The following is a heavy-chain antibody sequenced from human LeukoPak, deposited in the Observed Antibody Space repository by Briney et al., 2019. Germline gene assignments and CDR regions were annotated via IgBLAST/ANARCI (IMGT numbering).Heavy chain of an antibody. CDR1: GFGISTYS. D-gene: IGHD6-6*01. CDR3: ARDRYDSSVGGMDV. V-gene: IGHV3-21*06. Sequence: GMSLRLSCSAAGFGISTYSMNWVRQAPGKGLEWVSSISSSGKYVYYGDSVKGRFTLSRDDAKNELYLQMNSLRAEDTALYYCARDRYDSSVGGMDVWGQGTTVTVSS. J-gene: IGHJ6*02. CDR2: ISSSGKYV.